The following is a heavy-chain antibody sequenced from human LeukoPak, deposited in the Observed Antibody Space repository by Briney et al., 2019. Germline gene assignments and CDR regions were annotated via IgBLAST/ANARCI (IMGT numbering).Heavy chain of an antibody. V-gene: IGHV3-53*01. D-gene: IGHD2-2*01. CDR3: ARNGYCSSTSCSSFDY. J-gene: IGHJ4*02. CDR2: IYSGGST. Sequence: GGPLRLSCAASGFTVSSNYMSWVRQAPGKGLEWVSVIYSGGSTYYADSVKGRVTISRDNSKNTLYLQMNSLRAEDTAVYYCARNGYCSSTSCSSFDYWGQGNLVTVSS. CDR1: GFTVSSNY.